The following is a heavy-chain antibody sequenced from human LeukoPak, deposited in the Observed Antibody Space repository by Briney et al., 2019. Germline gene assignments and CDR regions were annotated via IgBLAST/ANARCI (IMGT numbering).Heavy chain of an antibody. J-gene: IGHJ4*02. CDR3: ARDERGGSYLTAYDY. Sequence: ASVKVSCKASGYTFTSYYMHWVRQAPGQGLEWMGIINPSGGSTSYAQRFQGRVTMTRDTSTSTVYMELSSLRSEDTAVYYCARDERGGSYLTAYDYWGQGTLVTVSS. CDR1: GYTFTSYY. D-gene: IGHD1-26*01. CDR2: INPSGGST. V-gene: IGHV1-46*01.